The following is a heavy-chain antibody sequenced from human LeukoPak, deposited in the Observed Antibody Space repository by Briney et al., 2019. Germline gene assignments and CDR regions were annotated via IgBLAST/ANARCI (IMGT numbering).Heavy chain of an antibody. J-gene: IGHJ5*02. V-gene: IGHV4-61*02. CDR3: ARDVHYYGSGNWFDP. Sequence: SETLSLTCTVSGASISSGSYYWSWLRQSAGKGLEWIGRIYTSGSTNYNPSLKSRVAISLDPSKSQFSLKLSSVTAANTGVYYCARDVHYYGSGNWFDPWGQRTLVTVSS. CDR1: GASISSGSYY. CDR2: IYTSGST. D-gene: IGHD3-10*01.